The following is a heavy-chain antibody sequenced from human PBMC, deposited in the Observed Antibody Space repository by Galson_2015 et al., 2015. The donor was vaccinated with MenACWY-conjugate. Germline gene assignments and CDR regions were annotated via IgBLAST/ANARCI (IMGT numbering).Heavy chain of an antibody. CDR1: GFTFTSYA. J-gene: IGHJ4*02. Sequence: SLRLSCAASGFTFTSYAMHWVRQAPGKGLEWVGVVANDENNKFYADSLKGRFTISRDNSKRTLFLQMNSLKTEDTAGYYCATGYKNNWDCGCYFDYWGQGTLVTVSS. D-gene: IGHD1-7*01. CDR2: VANDENNK. CDR3: ATGYKNNWDCGCYFDY. V-gene: IGHV3-30-3*01.